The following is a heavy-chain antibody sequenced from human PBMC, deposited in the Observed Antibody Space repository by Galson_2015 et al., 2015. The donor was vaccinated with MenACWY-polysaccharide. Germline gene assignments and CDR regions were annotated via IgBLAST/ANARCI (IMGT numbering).Heavy chain of an antibody. D-gene: IGHD2-15*01. V-gene: IGHV3-74*01. CDR2: INADGSAT. Sequence: SLRLSCAASGFSFSTYWMHWVRHAPGKGLVWVSRINADGSATDSADSVRGRFTISRDNAENKRNLDMNSLRAEDTAVYYCTKAGAKYCRGSSCYFNWFDPWGQGTLVTVSS. J-gene: IGHJ5*02. CDR1: GFSFSTYW. CDR3: TKAGAKYCRGSSCYFNWFDP.